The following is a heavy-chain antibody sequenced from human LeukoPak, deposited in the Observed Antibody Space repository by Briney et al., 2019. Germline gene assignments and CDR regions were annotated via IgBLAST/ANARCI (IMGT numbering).Heavy chain of an antibody. V-gene: IGHV3-23*01. Sequence: RGSLRLSCAASGFTFSSYAMSWVRQAPGKGLEWVSAISGSGGSTYYADSVKGRFTISRDNSKNTLYLQMNSLRAEDTAVYYCAKGTGIVGATSDAFDIWGQGTMVTVSS. CDR1: GFTFSSYA. CDR3: AKGTGIVGATSDAFDI. CDR2: ISGSGGST. J-gene: IGHJ3*02. D-gene: IGHD1-26*01.